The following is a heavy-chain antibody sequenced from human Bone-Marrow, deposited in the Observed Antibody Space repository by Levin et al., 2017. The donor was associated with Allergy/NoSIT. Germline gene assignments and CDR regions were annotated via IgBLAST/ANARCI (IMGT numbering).Heavy chain of an antibody. D-gene: IGHD2-21*02. Sequence: KISCKASGGTFSSYAISWVRQAPGQGLEWMGGIIPIFGTANYAQKFQGRVTITADESTSTAYMELSSLRSEDTAVYYCARGNCGGDCYIPWYYGMDVWGQGTTVTVSS. J-gene: IGHJ6*02. CDR2: IIPIFGTA. V-gene: IGHV1-69*01. CDR1: GGTFSSYA. CDR3: ARGNCGGDCYIPWYYGMDV.